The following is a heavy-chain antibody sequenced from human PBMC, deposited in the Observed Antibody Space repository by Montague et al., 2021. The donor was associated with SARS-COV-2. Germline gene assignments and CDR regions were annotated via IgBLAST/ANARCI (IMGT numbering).Heavy chain of an antibody. CDR1: GNSLSNSRYF. CDR3: ARHSGGSEVAGLDY. Sequence: SETLSLTCSVSGNSLSNSRYFWGWIRQPLRKGLEWIGSFYFGGKFLYNSSLESRVTISVDTSKNQFSLQLSSVTASDTAVYYCARHSGGSEVAGLDYWGQGILVTVSS. CDR2: FYFGGKF. D-gene: IGHD6-19*01. V-gene: IGHV4-39*01. J-gene: IGHJ4*02.